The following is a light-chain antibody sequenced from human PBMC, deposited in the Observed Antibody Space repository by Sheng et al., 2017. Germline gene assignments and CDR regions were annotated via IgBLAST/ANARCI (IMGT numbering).Light chain of an antibody. CDR2: AAS. Sequence: IQMTQSPSSLSASVGDRVTITCQASQDISNSLNWYQQKPGKAPKLLIYAASSLQSGVPSRFSGSGSGTDFTLTISSLQPEDFATYYCQQSYSTPQVTFGQGTRLEIK. CDR3: QQSYSTPQVT. J-gene: IGKJ5*01. CDR1: QDISNS. V-gene: IGKV1-39*01.